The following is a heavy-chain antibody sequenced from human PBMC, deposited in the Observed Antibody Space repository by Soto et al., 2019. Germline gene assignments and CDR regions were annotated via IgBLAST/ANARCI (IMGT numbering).Heavy chain of an antibody. J-gene: IGHJ4*02. Sequence: EVQLLESGGGLIHPGGSLRLSCVASGFTLSNYPMSWVRQAPGKGLEWVSAGSSGSNTYYADSVKGRFTISRDNSKNTVYLQMNSLRVEDTAIYYCARHGERSFDYWGQGTLVTFSS. CDR3: ARHGERSFDY. CDR1: GFTLSNYP. V-gene: IGHV3-23*01. D-gene: IGHD3-10*01. CDR2: GSSGSNT.